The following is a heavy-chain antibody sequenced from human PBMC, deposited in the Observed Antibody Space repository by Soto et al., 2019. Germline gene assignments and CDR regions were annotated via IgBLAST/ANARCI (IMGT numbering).Heavy chain of an antibody. V-gene: IGHV3-74*01. J-gene: IGHJ3*02. D-gene: IGHD2-2*01. CDR2: VNTDGGTS. Sequence: EVQLVESGGDLVRPGGSLRLSCAASGFTFSGNWMHWVRQVPGKGLEWVSRVNTDGGTSDYADSVKGRFTISRENAKNTLSQQMSGRRAEDVAVYYCAREAGYCSRTSCYRRAFDTWGQGTTVSVSS. CDR3: AREAGYCSRTSCYRRAFDT. CDR1: GFTFSGNW.